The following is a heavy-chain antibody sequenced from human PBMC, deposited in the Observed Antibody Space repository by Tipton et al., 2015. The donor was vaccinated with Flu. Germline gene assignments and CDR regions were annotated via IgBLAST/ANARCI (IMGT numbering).Heavy chain of an antibody. CDR1: GDSVSSSDW. CDR3: ATHIPGSRGFVH. Sequence: GSLRLSCAVSGDSVSSSDWFSWVRQPPGKGLEWIGEIWHSAGPNYNPSLKSRVTISMDKTKNQVSLKVTSVTAADTALYYCATHIPGSRGFVHWGQGTLVSVSS. CDR2: IWHSAGP. D-gene: IGHD5-24*01. J-gene: IGHJ4*02. V-gene: IGHV4-4*02.